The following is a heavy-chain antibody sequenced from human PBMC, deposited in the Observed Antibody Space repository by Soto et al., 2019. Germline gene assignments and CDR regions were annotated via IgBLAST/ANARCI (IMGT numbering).Heavy chain of an antibody. D-gene: IGHD3-3*02. J-gene: IGHJ6*02. CDR3: AREGLVLAPSTVNSDHYYYAMDV. CDR2: MYNTGST. V-gene: IGHV4-59*01. CDR1: GGSISRYY. Sequence: SETLSLTCTVSGGSISRYYWSWIRQPPGKGLEWIGYMYNTGSTVYNPSFKSRVTISVDTSKNQFSLKLNSVTAADTAVYYCAREGLVLAPSTVNSDHYYYAMDVWGQGTTVTVSS.